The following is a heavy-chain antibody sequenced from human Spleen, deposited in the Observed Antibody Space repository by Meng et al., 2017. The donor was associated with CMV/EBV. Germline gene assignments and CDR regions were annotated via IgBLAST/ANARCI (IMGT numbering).Heavy chain of an antibody. CDR2: TYYRSKWFH. CDR1: GDSVSSNSAA. CDR3: ARFHYYDNSGFDY. Sequence: LRLSCVISGDSVSSNSAAWNWIRQSPSRGLEWLGRTYYRSKWFHDYAVSVESRISINPDTSNNQFSLQLNSVTPDDTAVYYCARFHYYDNSGFDYWGQGTLVTVS. D-gene: IGHD3-22*01. V-gene: IGHV6-1*01. J-gene: IGHJ4*02.